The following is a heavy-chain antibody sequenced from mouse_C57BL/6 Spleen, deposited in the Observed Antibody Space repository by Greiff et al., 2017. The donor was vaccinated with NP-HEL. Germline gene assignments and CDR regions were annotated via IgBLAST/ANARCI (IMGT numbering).Heavy chain of an antibody. CDR3: ARSPTRSYRYFDY. D-gene: IGHD1-1*01. J-gene: IGHJ2*01. V-gene: IGHV1-54*01. Sequence: VQLQQSGAELVRPGTSVKVSCKASGYAFTNYLIEWVKQRPGQGLEWIGVINPGSGGTNYNEKFKGKATLTADKSSSTAYMQLSSLTSEDSAVYFCARSPTRSYRYFDYWGQGTTLTVSS. CDR2: INPGSGGT. CDR1: GYAFTNYL.